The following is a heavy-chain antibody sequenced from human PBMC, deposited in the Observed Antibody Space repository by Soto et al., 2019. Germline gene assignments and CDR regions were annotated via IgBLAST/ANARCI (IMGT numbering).Heavy chain of an antibody. CDR1: GDPISSSKW. CDR2: IDQNGIT. CDR3: ARLNRDYYYYGMDV. J-gene: IGHJ6*02. Sequence: SETLSLTCAVSGDPISSSKWWTWVRQTPGKGLEWIGKIDQNGITNYNPSLESRVTILKDNSKNQLSLKLTSVTAVDSAVCYCARLNRDYYYYGMDVWGQGATVTVSS. V-gene: IGHV4-4*02.